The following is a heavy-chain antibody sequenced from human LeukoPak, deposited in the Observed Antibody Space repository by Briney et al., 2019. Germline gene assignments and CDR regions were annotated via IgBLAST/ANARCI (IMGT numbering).Heavy chain of an antibody. D-gene: IGHD2-2*03. CDR1: GFTFSSYV. Sequence: GGSLRLSCAASGFTFSSYVMHWVRQAPGKGLEWVAFIRYDGSNKYYADSVKGRFTISRDNSKNTLYLQMNSPRAEDTAVYYCAKDGGYCSSTSCYPNSEYFDYWGQGTLVTVSS. CDR2: IRYDGSNK. CDR3: AKDGGYCSSTSCYPNSEYFDY. J-gene: IGHJ4*02. V-gene: IGHV3-30*02.